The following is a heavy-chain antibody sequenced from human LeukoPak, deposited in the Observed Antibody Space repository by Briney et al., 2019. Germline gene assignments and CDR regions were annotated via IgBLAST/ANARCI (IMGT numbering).Heavy chain of an antibody. CDR2: ISWNSGSI. J-gene: IGHJ4*02. CDR3: AKDIKHLHYYYDSSGYPYYFDY. D-gene: IGHD3-22*01. V-gene: IGHV3-9*01. CDR1: GFTFDDYA. Sequence: GGSLRLSCAASGFTFDDYAMHWVRQAPGKGLEWVSGISWNSGSIGYADSVKGRFTISRDNAKNSLYLQMNSLRAEDTALYYCAKDIKHLHYYYDSSGYPYYFDYWGQGTLVTVSS.